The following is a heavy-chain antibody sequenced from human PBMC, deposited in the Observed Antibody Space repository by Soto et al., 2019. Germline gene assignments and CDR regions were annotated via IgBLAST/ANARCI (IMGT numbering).Heavy chain of an antibody. CDR2: IDPSDSYT. CDR3: ASIIVVVPAAIRHYYYGMGV. Sequence: GESLKISCKGSGYSFTSYWISWVRQMPGKGLEWMGRIDPSDSYTNYSPSFQGHVTISADKSISTAYLQWSSLKASDTAMYYCASIIVVVPAAIRHYYYGMGVWGQGTTVTVSS. CDR1: GYSFTSYW. J-gene: IGHJ6*02. D-gene: IGHD2-2*02. V-gene: IGHV5-10-1*01.